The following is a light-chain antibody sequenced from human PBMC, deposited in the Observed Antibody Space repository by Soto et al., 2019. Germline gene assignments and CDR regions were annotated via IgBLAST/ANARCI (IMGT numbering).Light chain of an antibody. Sequence: EIVLTQSPGTLSLSPGESAALSCRASQSITSNYLVWYRQKPGQAPRLLIYAISSRAAGIQDRFSGSGSGTDFTLTTTRLEPDDSAVSYRQKHSDSTWTFCQGT. J-gene: IGKJ1*01. CDR2: AIS. CDR1: QSITSNY. V-gene: IGKV3D-20*02. CDR3: QKHSDSTWT.